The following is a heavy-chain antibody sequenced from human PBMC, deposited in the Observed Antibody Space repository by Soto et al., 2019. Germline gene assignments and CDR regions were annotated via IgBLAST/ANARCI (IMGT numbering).Heavy chain of an antibody. V-gene: IGHV1-18*04. D-gene: IGHD5-18*01. CDR2: ISAYNGNT. J-gene: IGHJ5*02. CDR3: ARDRGYSYGYRFSNWFDP. CDR1: GYTFTSYG. Sequence: ASVKVSCKASGYTFTSYGISWVRQAPVQGLERMGWISAYNGNTNYAQKLQGRVTMTTDTSTSTAYMELRSLRSDDTAVYYCARDRGYSYGYRFSNWFDPWGQGTLVTVSS.